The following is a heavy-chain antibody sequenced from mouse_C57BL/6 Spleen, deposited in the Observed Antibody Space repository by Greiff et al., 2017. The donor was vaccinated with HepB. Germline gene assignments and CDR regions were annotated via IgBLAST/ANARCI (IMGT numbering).Heavy chain of an antibody. Sequence: EVQLQQSGPELVKPGASVKISCKASGYTFTDYYMNWVKQSHGKGLEWIGDINPNNGGTSYNQKFKGKATLTVDKSSSTAYMELRSLTSEDSAVYYCAYYDGYFYAMDYWGQGTSVTVSA. V-gene: IGHV1-26*01. CDR1: GYTFTDYY. D-gene: IGHD2-3*01. J-gene: IGHJ4*01. CDR3: AYYDGYFYAMDY. CDR2: INPNNGGT.